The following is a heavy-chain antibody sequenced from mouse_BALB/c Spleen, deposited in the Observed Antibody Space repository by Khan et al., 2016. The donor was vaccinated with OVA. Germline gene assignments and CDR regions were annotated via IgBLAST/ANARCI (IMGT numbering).Heavy chain of an antibody. CDR3: ASHLTGSFAY. Sequence: EVQLVESGGDLVKPGGSLRLSCAASGFTFSTYGMSWVRQPPDKRLEWVATINSDGDYTYYQDTVKGRSTISRNNAENTLYLQMSSLPSEDTAIYYCASHLTGSFAYWGQGTLVTVSA. J-gene: IGHJ3*01. CDR2: INSDGDYT. CDR1: GFTFSTYG. V-gene: IGHV5-6*01. D-gene: IGHD4-1*01.